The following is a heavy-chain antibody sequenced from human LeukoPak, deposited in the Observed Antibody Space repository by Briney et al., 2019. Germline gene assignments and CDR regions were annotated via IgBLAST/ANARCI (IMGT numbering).Heavy chain of an antibody. D-gene: IGHD3-16*01. CDR3: ARSYVDDAFDI. Sequence: ASVKVTCKASGYTFTGYYMHWVRQAPGQGLEWMGWINPNSGDTNYAQKFQGRVTMTRDTSISTAYMELSRLRSDDTAVYYCARSYVDDAFDIWGQGTMVTVSS. V-gene: IGHV1-2*02. J-gene: IGHJ3*02. CDR2: INPNSGDT. CDR1: GYTFTGYY.